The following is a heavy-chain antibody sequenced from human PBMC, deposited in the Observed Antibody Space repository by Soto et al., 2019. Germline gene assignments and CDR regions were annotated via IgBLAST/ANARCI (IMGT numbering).Heavy chain of an antibody. CDR1: GFTFSSYG. Sequence: PGGSLRLSCAASGFTFSSYGMHWVRQAPGKGLEWVAVIWYDGSKYYADSVKGRFTISRDNSKNTLYLQMNSLRAEDTAVYYCAIVLPYPSYFSSTSYYGDYFDYWGQGTLVTVSS. J-gene: IGHJ4*02. CDR2: IWYDGSK. D-gene: IGHD2-2*01. CDR3: AIVLPYPSYFSSTSYYGDYFDY. V-gene: IGHV3-33*01.